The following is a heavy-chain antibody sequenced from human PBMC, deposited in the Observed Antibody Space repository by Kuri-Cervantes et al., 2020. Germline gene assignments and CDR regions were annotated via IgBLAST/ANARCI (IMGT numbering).Heavy chain of an antibody. J-gene: IGHJ4*02. V-gene: IGHV4-59*08. D-gene: IGHD3-22*01. Sequence: SETLSLTCTVSGGSISSYYWSWIRQPPGKGLEWIGYIYYSGSTYYNPSLKSRVTISVDTSKNQFSLKLSSVTAADTAVYYCARAPSYYDSSGYSIFDYWGQGTLVTVSS. CDR1: GGSISSYY. CDR3: ARAPSYYDSSGYSIFDY. CDR2: IYYSGST.